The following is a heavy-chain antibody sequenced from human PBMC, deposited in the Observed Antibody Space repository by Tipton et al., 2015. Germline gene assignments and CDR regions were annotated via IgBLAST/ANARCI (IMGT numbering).Heavy chain of an antibody. Sequence: SGFTFSNCGMHWVRQAPGKGLEWVAVIWYDGSNKYYADSVKGRFTISRDNSKNTLYLQMNSLRAEDTAVYYCARHPGYCSSPTCYGLFYFDYWGQGTLVTVSS. V-gene: IGHV3-33*01. CDR3: ARHPGYCSSPTCYGLFYFDY. J-gene: IGHJ4*02. CDR1: GFTFSNCG. CDR2: IWYDGSNK. D-gene: IGHD2-2*01.